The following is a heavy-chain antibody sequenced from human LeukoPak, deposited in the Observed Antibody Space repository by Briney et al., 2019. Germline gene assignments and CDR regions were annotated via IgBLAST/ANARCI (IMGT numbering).Heavy chain of an antibody. CDR1: GFTFSSYG. Sequence: GGSLRLSCAASGFTFSSYGMHWVRQAPGKGLEWVAVIWYDGSNKYYADSVKGRFTISRDNSKNTLYLQMNSLRAEDTAVYYCAKNIAAAGKRAYFDYWGQGTLVTVSS. CDR2: IWYDGSNK. CDR3: AKNIAAAGKRAYFDY. D-gene: IGHD6-13*01. V-gene: IGHV3-33*06. J-gene: IGHJ4*02.